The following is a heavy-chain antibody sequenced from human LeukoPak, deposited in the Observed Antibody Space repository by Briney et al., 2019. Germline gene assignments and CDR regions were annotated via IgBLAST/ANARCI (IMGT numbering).Heavy chain of an antibody. Sequence: PGGSQSLSCAASGFTFSSYWMHWVRHAPGKGLVWVSRINSDGSSTIYADSVKGRFTISRDNAKNSLYLQMNSLRAEDTALYYCAREQTYYYDSSGYWPYYFDYWGQGTLVTVSS. D-gene: IGHD3-22*01. CDR3: AREQTYYYDSSGYWPYYFDY. CDR2: INSDGSST. CDR1: GFTFSSYW. V-gene: IGHV3-74*01. J-gene: IGHJ4*02.